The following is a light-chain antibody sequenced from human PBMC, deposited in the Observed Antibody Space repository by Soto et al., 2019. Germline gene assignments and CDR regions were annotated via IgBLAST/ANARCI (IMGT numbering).Light chain of an antibody. CDR3: QQYDNLPLR. Sequence: DIQMTQSPSSLSASVGDRVTITCQASQDISEYLNWYQQKPGKAPNLLIHDASNLETGVPSRFSGSGSGTHFTSTISTLQPADFARYYCQQYDNLPLRFGGGTKVDIK. V-gene: IGKV1-33*01. J-gene: IGKJ4*01. CDR2: DAS. CDR1: QDISEY.